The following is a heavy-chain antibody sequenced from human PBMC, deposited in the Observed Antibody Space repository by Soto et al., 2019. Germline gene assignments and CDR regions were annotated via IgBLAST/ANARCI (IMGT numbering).Heavy chain of an antibody. D-gene: IGHD2-21*02. CDR1: GFTFSSYS. Sequence: EVQLVESGRGLVQPGGSLRLSCAASGFTFSSYSMNWVRQAPGKGLEWVSYISSSSSTIYYADSVKGRFTISRDNAKNSLYLQMNSLRDEDTAVYYCATNIVVVTAIPFQHWGQGTLVTVSS. J-gene: IGHJ1*01. CDR2: ISSSSSTI. V-gene: IGHV3-48*02. CDR3: ATNIVVVTAIPFQH.